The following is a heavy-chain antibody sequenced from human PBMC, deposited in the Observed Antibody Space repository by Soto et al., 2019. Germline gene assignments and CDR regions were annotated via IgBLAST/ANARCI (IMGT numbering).Heavy chain of an antibody. D-gene: IGHD3-3*01. Sequence: QVQLVESGGGVVQPGRSLRLSCAAFGFTFSSYGMHWVRQAPGKGLEWVAVISYDGSNKYYADSVKGRFTISRDNSKNTLYLQMNSLRAEDTAVYYCAKEGAREGTHTIFGVDPIDYWGQGTLVTVSS. CDR3: AKEGAREGTHTIFGVDPIDY. V-gene: IGHV3-30*18. CDR1: GFTFSSYG. J-gene: IGHJ4*02. CDR2: ISYDGSNK.